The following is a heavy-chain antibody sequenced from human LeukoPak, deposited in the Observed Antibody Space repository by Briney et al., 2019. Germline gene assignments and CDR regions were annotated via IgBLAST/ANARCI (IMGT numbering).Heavy chain of an antibody. CDR2: IYYSGST. J-gene: IGHJ6*03. CDR1: GVSISSSSYY. CDR3: ARAPSDSSGYSSYYYYMDV. V-gene: IGHV4-39*07. D-gene: IGHD3-22*01. Sequence: PSETLSLTCTVSGVSISSSSYYWGWIRQPPGKGLEWIGTIYYSGSTYYNPSLKSRVTIAVDTSKNQFSLKLSSVTAADTAVYYCARAPSDSSGYSSYYYYMDVWGKGTTVTVSS.